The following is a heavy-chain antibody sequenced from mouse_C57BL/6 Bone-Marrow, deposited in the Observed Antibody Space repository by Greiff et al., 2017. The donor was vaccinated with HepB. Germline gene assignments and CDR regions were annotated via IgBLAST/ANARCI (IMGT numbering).Heavy chain of an antibody. CDR1: GYAFTNYL. V-gene: IGHV1-54*01. J-gene: IGHJ2*01. CDR2: INPGSGGT. CDR3: ARGVGNYFDY. Sequence: QVQLQQSGAELVRPGTSVKVSCKASGYAFTNYLIEWVKQRPGQGLEWIGVINPGSGGTNYNEKFKGKATLTADKSSSTVYMQLSSLTSGDSAVYCCARGVGNYFDYWGQGTTLTVSS.